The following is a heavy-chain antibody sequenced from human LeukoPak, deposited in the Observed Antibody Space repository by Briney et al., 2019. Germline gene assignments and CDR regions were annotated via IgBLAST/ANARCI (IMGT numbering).Heavy chain of an antibody. D-gene: IGHD3-3*01. Sequence: GGSLRLSCAASGFTFSSYAMSWVRQAPGKGLEWVSAISGSGGSTYYADSVKGRFTISRDNSKNTLYLQMNSLRAEDTAVYYCAKVPYYDFWSGPYYFDYWGQGTLVTVSP. CDR1: GFTFSSYA. J-gene: IGHJ4*02. CDR2: ISGSGGST. V-gene: IGHV3-23*01. CDR3: AKVPYYDFWSGPYYFDY.